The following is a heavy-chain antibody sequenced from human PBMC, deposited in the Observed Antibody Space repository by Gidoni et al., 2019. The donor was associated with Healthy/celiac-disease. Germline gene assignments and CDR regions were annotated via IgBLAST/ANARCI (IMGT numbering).Heavy chain of an antibody. CDR2: IYWNDDK. CDR1: GFSLSTSGVG. D-gene: IGHD3-16*02. CDR3: AHSRHYDYVWGSYRLPSY. Sequence: QITLKESGPTLVKPTQTLTLTCTFSGFSLSTSGVGVGWIRQPPGKALEWLALIYWNDDKRYSPSLKSRLTITKDTSKNQVVLTMTNMDPVDTATYYCAHSRHYDYVWGSYRLPSYWGQGTLVTVSS. J-gene: IGHJ4*02. V-gene: IGHV2-5*01.